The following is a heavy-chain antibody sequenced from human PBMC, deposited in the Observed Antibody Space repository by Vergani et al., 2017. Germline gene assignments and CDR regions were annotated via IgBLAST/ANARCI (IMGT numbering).Heavy chain of an antibody. J-gene: IGHJ4*02. CDR1: GFTFSSYS. CDR3: AKATYYDILTGCLLDY. V-gene: IGHV3-21*04. D-gene: IGHD3-9*01. Sequence: EVQLVESGGGLVKPGGSLRLSCAASGFTFSSYSMNWVRQAPGKGLEWVSSISSSSSYIYYADSVKGRFTISRDNAKNSLYLQMNSLRAEDTAVYYCAKATYYDILTGCLLDYWGQGTLVTVSS. CDR2: ISSSSSYI.